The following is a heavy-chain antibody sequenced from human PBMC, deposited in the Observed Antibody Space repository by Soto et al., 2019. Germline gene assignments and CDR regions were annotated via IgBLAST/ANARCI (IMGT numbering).Heavy chain of an antibody. CDR1: GYSFTSYW. J-gene: IGHJ5*02. CDR2: IYPGDSDT. V-gene: IGHV5-51*01. D-gene: IGHD2-2*01. CDR3: ARQPGPQVVPAARWFDP. Sequence: PGESLKISCKGSGYSFTSYWIGWVRQMPGKGLEWMGIIYPGDSDTRYSPSFQGQVTISADKSISTAYLQWSSLKASDTAMYYCARQPGPQVVPAARWFDPWGQGTLVTVSS.